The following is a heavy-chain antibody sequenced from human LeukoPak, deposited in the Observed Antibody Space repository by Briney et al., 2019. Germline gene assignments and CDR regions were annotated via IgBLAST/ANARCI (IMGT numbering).Heavy chain of an antibody. V-gene: IGHV3-7*04. CDR3: AGGTGMDV. Sequence: PGGSLRLSCAASGVPLTDDWMNWVRQAPGKGLEWVANINQDGSVKYYVDFVKGRFSISRDNAKNSLFLQMNSLGADDTAVYYCAGGTGMDVWGQGTPVTVSS. CDR2: INQDGSVK. CDR1: GVPLTDDW. J-gene: IGHJ6*02. D-gene: IGHD1-1*01.